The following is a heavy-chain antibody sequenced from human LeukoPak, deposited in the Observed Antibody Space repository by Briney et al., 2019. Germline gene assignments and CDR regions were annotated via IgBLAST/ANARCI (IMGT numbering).Heavy chain of an antibody. D-gene: IGHD6-19*01. CDR2: IYYSGST. J-gene: IGHJ4*02. CDR1: GGSISTSNYY. V-gene: IGHV4-39*07. Sequence: SETLSLTCTVSGGSISTSNYYWGWIRQPPGKGLEWIGSIYYSGSTYYNPPLKSRVTISVDTSKNQFSLKLSSVTAADTAVYYCARGLYSSGWALFDYWGQGTLVTVSS. CDR3: ARGLYSSGWALFDY.